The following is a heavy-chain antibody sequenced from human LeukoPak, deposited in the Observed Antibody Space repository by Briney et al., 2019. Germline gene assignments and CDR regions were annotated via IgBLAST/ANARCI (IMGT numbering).Heavy chain of an antibody. V-gene: IGHV4-38-2*02. D-gene: IGHD6-6*01. Sequence: PSETLSLTCTVSGYSISSGYYWGWVRQPPGKGLEGIGSIYHSGSTYYNPSLESRVTISVDTSKNQFALKLTPVTAADTAMYYCARLPDSSSTLDYWGQGTLVTVSS. CDR2: IYHSGST. CDR1: GYSISSGYY. J-gene: IGHJ4*02. CDR3: ARLPDSSSTLDY.